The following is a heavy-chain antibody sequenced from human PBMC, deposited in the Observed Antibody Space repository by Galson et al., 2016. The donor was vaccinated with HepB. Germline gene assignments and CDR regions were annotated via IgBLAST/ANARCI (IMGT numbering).Heavy chain of an antibody. D-gene: IGHD4-23*01. J-gene: IGHJ4*02. V-gene: IGHV3-53*01. Sequence: SLRLSCAAAGFTVSDNHVTWIRQAPGKGLECVSVIFGRGNTYYADSVEGRFTISRDSARNTVYLQMNSLRTEDTAVYYCAGYGGNSVWGQGTLVTVSS. CDR1: GFTVSDNH. CDR3: AGYGGNSV. CDR2: IFGRGNT.